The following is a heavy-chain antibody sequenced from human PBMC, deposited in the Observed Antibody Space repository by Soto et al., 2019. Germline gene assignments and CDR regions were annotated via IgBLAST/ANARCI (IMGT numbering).Heavy chain of an antibody. Sequence: ASVKVSCKASGYTFTSYGISWVRQAPGQGLEWMGWISAYNGNTNYAQKLQGRVTMTTDTSTSKAYMELRSLRSDDTAVYYCARLVDTAMVLGLDYWGQGTLVTVSS. D-gene: IGHD5-18*01. CDR2: ISAYNGNT. CDR3: ARLVDTAMVLGLDY. V-gene: IGHV1-18*01. J-gene: IGHJ4*02. CDR1: GYTFTSYG.